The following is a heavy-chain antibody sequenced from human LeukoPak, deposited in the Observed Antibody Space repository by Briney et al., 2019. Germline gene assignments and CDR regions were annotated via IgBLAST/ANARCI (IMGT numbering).Heavy chain of an antibody. J-gene: IGHJ4*02. CDR1: VYTFTIYG. CDR3: ARIFPALNYGAYGYFAY. V-gene: IGHV1-18*01. Sequence: GASEKISCKSSVYTFTIYGSSCVRQAPGQGLEWVGWISAYNDNTNYPQKLQVRFTMTTDTSTSTAYMELRRLRSVDTAVYYCARIFPALNYGAYGYFAYWGQRPLLPVSS. D-gene: IGHD4-17*01. CDR2: ISAYNDNT.